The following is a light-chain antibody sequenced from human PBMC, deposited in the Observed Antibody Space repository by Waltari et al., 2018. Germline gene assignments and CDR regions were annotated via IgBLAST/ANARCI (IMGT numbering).Light chain of an antibody. V-gene: IGLV2-14*02. CDR2: EVR. CDR1: NSDVANYKR. J-gene: IGLJ6*01. Sequence: QTALTQPASVSGSPGQSITIACTGTNSDVANYKRVSWYQQHPGKAPKLMLYEVRKRSLGVSPRFSGAKSGDMASLTIAGLQPEDEAEYFCSSYRRCNTLVVGSGTKVTVL. CDR3: SSYRRCNTLV.